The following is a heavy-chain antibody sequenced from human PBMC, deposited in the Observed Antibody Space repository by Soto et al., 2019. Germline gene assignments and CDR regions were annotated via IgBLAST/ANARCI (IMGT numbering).Heavy chain of an antibody. CDR2: ISSSSSYI. Sequence: VQLVESGGGLVKPGGSLRLSCAASGFTFSSYSMNWVRQAPGKGLEWVSSISSSSSYIYYADSVKGRFTISRDNAKNSLYLQMNSLRAEDTAVYYCAREYCSGGSCYYSGWGQGTMVTVSS. D-gene: IGHD2-15*01. CDR1: GFTFSSYS. V-gene: IGHV3-21*01. J-gene: IGHJ3*01. CDR3: AREYCSGGSCYYSG.